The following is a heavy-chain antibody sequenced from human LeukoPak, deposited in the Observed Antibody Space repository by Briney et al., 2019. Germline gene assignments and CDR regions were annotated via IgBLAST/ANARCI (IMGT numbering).Heavy chain of an antibody. J-gene: IGHJ3*02. CDR1: GFTVSSNY. D-gene: IGHD2-2*01. CDR3: ARRLDCSSTSCYLRLAFDI. CDR2: IYSGGST. V-gene: IGHV3-66*04. Sequence: GGSLRLSCAASGFTVSSNYMSWVRQAPGKGLEWVSVIYSGGSTYYADSVKGRFTISRDNSKNTLYLQMNSLRAEDTAVYYCARRLDCSSTSCYLRLAFDIWGQGTMVTVSS.